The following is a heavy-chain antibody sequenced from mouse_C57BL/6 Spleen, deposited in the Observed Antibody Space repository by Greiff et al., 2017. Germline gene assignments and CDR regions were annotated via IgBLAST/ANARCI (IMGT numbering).Heavy chain of an antibody. Sequence: VQLQQSGAELVRPGASVTLSCKASGYTFTDYEMHWVKQTPVHGLEWIGAIDPETGGTAYNQKFKGKAILTADKSSSTAYMELRSLASEDSAGYCCTRGDPAWFAYWGQGTLVTVSA. V-gene: IGHV1-15*01. CDR2: IDPETGGT. CDR3: TRGDPAWFAY. J-gene: IGHJ3*01. CDR1: GYTFTDYE.